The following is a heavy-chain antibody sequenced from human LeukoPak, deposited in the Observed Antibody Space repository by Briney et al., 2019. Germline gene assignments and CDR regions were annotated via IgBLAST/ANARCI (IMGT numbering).Heavy chain of an antibody. Sequence: GGSLRLSCAASGFTFNSYAMHWVRQAPGKGLEWVAVTSSDGSNNYYADSVKGRFTISRDNSNNTLYLQLNSLRADDTAVYYCAKDSSGNLRDYWGQGTLVTVSS. V-gene: IGHV3-30-3*01. CDR3: AKDSSGNLRDY. D-gene: IGHD3-10*01. CDR1: GFTFNSYA. J-gene: IGHJ4*02. CDR2: TSSDGSNN.